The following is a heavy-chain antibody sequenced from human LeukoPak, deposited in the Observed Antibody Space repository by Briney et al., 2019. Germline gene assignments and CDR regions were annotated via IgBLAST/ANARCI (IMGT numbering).Heavy chain of an antibody. J-gene: IGHJ4*02. CDR3: AREAYYYDSSGYYR. Sequence: PGGSLRLSCAASGFTFSSYAMKWVRQAPGKGLEWVSVIYSGGSTYYADSVKGRFTISRDNAKNSLYLQMNSLRAEDTAVYYCAREAYYYDSSGYYRWGQGTLVTVSS. D-gene: IGHD3-22*01. CDR1: GFTFSSYA. V-gene: IGHV3-66*01. CDR2: IYSGGST.